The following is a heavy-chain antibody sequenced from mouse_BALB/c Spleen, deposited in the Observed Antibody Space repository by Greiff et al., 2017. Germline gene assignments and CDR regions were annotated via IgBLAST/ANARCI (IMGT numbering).Heavy chain of an antibody. D-gene: IGHD1-1*02. CDR3: ARYGVPFDY. V-gene: IGHV3-6*02. CDR1: GYSITSGYY. Sequence: LMESGPGLVKPSQSLSLTCSVTGYSITSGYYWNWIRQFPGNKLEWMGYISYDGSNNYNPSLKNRISITRDTSKNQFFLKLNSVTTEDTATYYCARYGVPFDYWGQGTTLTVSS. CDR2: ISYDGSN. J-gene: IGHJ2*01.